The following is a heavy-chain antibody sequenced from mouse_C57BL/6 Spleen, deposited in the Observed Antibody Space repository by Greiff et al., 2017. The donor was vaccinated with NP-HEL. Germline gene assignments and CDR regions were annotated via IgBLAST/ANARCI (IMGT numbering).Heavy chain of an antibody. D-gene: IGHD2-1*01. CDR2: INPNNGGT. V-gene: IGHV1-26*01. Sequence: VQLQQSGPELVKPGASVKISCKASGYTFTDYYMNWVKQSHGKSLEWIGDINPNNGGTSYNQKFKGKATLTVDKSSSTAYMELRSLTSEDSAVDYCALNGNYGGYLDYWGQGTTLTVSS. CDR3: ALNGNYGGYLDY. CDR1: GYTFTDYY. J-gene: IGHJ2*01.